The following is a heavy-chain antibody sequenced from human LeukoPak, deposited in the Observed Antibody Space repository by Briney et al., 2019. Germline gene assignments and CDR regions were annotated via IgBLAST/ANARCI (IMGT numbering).Heavy chain of an antibody. CDR1: GFTFSNYA. D-gene: IGHD2-2*01. CDR3: ASEVGYCSSTSCYGMYYYYYGMDV. CDR2: ISGSGGST. V-gene: IGHV3-23*01. J-gene: IGHJ6*04. Sequence: GGSLRLSCAASGFTFSNYAMNWVRQAPGKGLEWVSAISGSGGSTYYADSVKGRFTISRDNSKNTLYLQMNSLRAEDTAVYYCASEVGYCSSTSCYGMYYYYYGMDVWGKGTTVTVSS.